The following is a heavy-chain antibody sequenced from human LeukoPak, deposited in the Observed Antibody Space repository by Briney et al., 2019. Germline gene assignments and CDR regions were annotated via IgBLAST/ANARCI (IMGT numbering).Heavy chain of an antibody. CDR2: MNPNSGNT. CDR3: ARGPPTIVGATPNWFDP. Sequence: ASVKVSCKASGYTFTSYDINWVRQATGQGLEWMGWMNPNSGNTGYAQKFQGRVTITRNTSISTAYMELSSLRSEDTAVYYCARGPPTIVGATPNWFDPWGQGTLVTVSS. D-gene: IGHD1-26*01. J-gene: IGHJ5*02. CDR1: GYTFTSYD. V-gene: IGHV1-8*03.